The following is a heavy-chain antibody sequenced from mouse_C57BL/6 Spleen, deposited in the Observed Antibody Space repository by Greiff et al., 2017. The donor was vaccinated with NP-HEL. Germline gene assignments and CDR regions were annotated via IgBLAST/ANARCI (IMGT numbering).Heavy chain of an antibody. J-gene: IGHJ4*01. CDR1: GFTFSDYG. CDR3: ARTVGRYYYAMDY. D-gene: IGHD4-1*01. Sequence: EVMLVESGGGLVKPGGSLKLSCAASGFTFSDYGMHWVRQAPEKGLEWVAYISSGSSTIYYADTVKGRFTISRDNAKNTLFLQMTSLRSEDTAMYYCARTVGRYYYAMDYWGQGTSVTVSS. V-gene: IGHV5-17*01. CDR2: ISSGSSTI.